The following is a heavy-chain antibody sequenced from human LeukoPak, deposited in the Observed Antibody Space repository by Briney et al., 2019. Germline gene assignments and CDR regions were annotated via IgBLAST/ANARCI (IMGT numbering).Heavy chain of an antibody. CDR1: GYTFIDSF. Sequence: ASVKVSCKTSGYTFIDSFIHWMQQAPGKGLEWMGLIYPEDGATEYADRLQGRVTITADRSTDTAYLELPSLRSDDTAVYFCVGRMPFWGQGTRVTVSS. CDR3: VGRMPF. V-gene: IGHV1-69-2*01. J-gene: IGHJ4*02. CDR2: IYPEDGAT. D-gene: IGHD1-26*01.